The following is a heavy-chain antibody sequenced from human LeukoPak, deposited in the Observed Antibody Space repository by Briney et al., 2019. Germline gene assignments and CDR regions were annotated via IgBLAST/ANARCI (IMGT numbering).Heavy chain of an antibody. D-gene: IGHD4-17*01. J-gene: IGHJ4*02. CDR2: IPYDGSNK. CDR1: GFTFSSYA. CDR3: ARASTTVPNLLDN. Sequence: GGSLRLSCAASGFTFSSYAMHWVRQAPGKGLEWVAVIPYDGSNKYHADSVKGRFTISRDNPKNTLYLQMNSLRVEDTAVYFCARASTTVPNLLDNWGQGTLVSVSS. V-gene: IGHV3-30-3*01.